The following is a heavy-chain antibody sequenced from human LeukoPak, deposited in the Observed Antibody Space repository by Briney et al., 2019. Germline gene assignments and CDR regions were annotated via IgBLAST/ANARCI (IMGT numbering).Heavy chain of an antibody. J-gene: IGHJ4*02. V-gene: IGHV4-59*01. D-gene: IGHD3-22*01. CDR1: GGSISSSY. Sequence: XXCTXSGGSISSSYXSWVRQPPGKGLXWIGYIYYSGSTNYNPSLKSRVSISPDTSKNQFSLKLSSVTAADTAVYYCARVLRDYYDSSGHTIDYWGQGTLVTVSS. CDR3: ARVLRDYYDSSGHTIDY. CDR2: IYYSGST.